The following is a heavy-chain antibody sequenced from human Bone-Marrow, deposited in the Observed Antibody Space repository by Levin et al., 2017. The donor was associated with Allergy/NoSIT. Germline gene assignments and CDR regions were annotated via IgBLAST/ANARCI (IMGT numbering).Heavy chain of an antibody. D-gene: IGHD6-6*01. V-gene: IGHV2-70*04. CDR1: GFSLSTTAMR. J-gene: IGHJ6*03. CDR2: IDWDDDK. Sequence: ESGPTLVKPTQTLTLTCTFSGFSLSTTAMRVSWIRQPPGKALEWLARIDWDDDKLYSTSLKTRLTISKDTSKNQVVLVMTNMDPVGTATYYCARTSLNRVYGYYMDVWGKGTTVTVSS. CDR3: ARTSLNRVYGYYMDV.